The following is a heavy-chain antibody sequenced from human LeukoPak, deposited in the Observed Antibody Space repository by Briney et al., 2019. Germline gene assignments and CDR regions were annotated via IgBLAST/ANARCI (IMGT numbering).Heavy chain of an antibody. Sequence: GGSLKLSCAASGFTFSSYAMSWVRQAPGKGLEWVSAISGSGGSTYYADSVKGRFTISRDNSKNTLYLQMNSLGAEDTAVYYCASMVRGVPNPQQYYYYYYGMDVWGQGTTVTVSS. J-gene: IGHJ6*02. CDR2: ISGSGGST. CDR1: GFTFSSYA. V-gene: IGHV3-23*01. D-gene: IGHD3-10*01. CDR3: ASMVRGVPNPQQYYYYYYGMDV.